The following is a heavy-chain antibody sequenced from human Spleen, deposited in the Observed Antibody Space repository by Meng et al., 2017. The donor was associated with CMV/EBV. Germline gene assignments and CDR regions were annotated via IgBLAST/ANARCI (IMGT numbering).Heavy chain of an antibody. CDR1: GGSFSPYD. CDR3: ARDSSGWYDGYFDS. D-gene: IGHD6-19*01. V-gene: IGHV4-34*01. CDR2: INHGGST. Sequence: SETLSLTCTVYGGSFSPYDWSWIRHSPGKGLEWIGKINHGGSTFYNPSLKSRVTISLDMSKNQFSLGLTSVTAADTAVYYCARDSSGWYDGYFDSWGQGTLVTVSS. J-gene: IGHJ4*02.